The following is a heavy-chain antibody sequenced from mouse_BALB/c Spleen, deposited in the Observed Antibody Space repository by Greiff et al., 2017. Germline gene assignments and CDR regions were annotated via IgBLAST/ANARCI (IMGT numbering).Heavy chain of an antibody. Sequence: EVQRVESGGGLVKPGGSLKLSCAASGFTFSDYYMYWVRQTPEKRLEWVATISDGGSYTYYPDSVKGRFTISRDNAKNNLYLQMSSLKSEDTAMYYGARVGGYLLYYYAMDDWGQGTSVTVSS. CDR3: ARVGGYLLYYYAMDD. CDR1: GFTFSDYY. D-gene: IGHD2-3*01. V-gene: IGHV5-4*02. J-gene: IGHJ4*01. CDR2: ISDGGSYT.